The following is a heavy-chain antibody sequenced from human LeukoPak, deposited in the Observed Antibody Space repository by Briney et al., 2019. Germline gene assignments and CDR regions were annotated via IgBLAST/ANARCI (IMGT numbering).Heavy chain of an antibody. CDR3: ARDMKRSRARWENLGFDP. D-gene: IGHD1-26*01. CDR1: GYTFTSYG. V-gene: IGHV1-18*01. J-gene: IGHJ5*02. Sequence: ASVKVSCKASGYTFTSYGISWVRQAPGQGLEWMGWIIVYNDNTNYAQKLQGRVTMTTDTSTSTAYLELRSLRSDDTAVYYCARDMKRSRARWENLGFDPWGQGTLVTVSS. CDR2: IIVYNDNT.